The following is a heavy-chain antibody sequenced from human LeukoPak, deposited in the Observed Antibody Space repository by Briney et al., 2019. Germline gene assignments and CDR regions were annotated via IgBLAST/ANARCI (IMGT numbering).Heavy chain of an antibody. CDR1: GGSFSSYY. V-gene: IGHV4-39*01. CDR3: VRQPSTYGISPDYVDF. CDR2: INYSGNT. D-gene: IGHD2/OR15-2a*01. Sequence: SETLSLTCTVSGGSFSSYYWGWVRQPPGKGLEWIATINYSGNTYYNPSLLSRVTISVDKSKNHFSLNLTSMSATDTSVYYCVRQPSTYGISPDYVDFWGQGILVIVSS. J-gene: IGHJ4*02.